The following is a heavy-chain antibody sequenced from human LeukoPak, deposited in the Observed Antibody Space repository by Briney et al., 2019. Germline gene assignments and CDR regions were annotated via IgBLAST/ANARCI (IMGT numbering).Heavy chain of an antibody. CDR2: IWYDGSNK. J-gene: IGHJ4*02. CDR1: GFTFSSYG. CDR3: AREGDANCGGDCYPGGVDY. V-gene: IGHV3-33*01. D-gene: IGHD2-21*02. Sequence: GGSLRLSCAASGFTFSSYGMHWVRQAPGKGLEWVAVIWYDGSNKYYADSVKGRFTISRDNSKNTLYLQMNRLRAEDTAVYYCAREGDANCGGDCYPGGVDYWGQGTLVTVSS.